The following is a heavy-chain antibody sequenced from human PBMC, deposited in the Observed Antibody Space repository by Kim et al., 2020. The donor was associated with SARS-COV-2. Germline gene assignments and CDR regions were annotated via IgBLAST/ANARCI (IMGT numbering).Heavy chain of an antibody. CDR1: GYSISSGYY. CDR3: ARDFDGSGSYYNAHFDY. CDR2: IYHSGST. V-gene: IGHV4-38-2*02. J-gene: IGHJ4*01. Sequence: SETLSLTCTVSGYSISSGYYWGWIRQPPGKGLEWIGSIYHSGSTYYNPSLKSRVTISVDTSKNQFSLKLSSVTAADTAVYYCARDFDGSGSYYNAHFDY. D-gene: IGHD3-10*01.